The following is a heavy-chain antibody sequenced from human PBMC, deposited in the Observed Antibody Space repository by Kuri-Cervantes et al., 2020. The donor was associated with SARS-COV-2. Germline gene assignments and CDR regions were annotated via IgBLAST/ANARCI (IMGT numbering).Heavy chain of an antibody. V-gene: IGHV3-23*01. J-gene: IGHJ4*02. Sequence: GGSLRLSCAASGFTFSSYAMSWVRQAPGKGLEWVSAISGSGGSTYYADSVKGRFTISRDNSKNTLYLQMNSLRAEDTAVYYCARGSTYYYDSSGYGNSDYWGQGTLVTVSS. CDR2: ISGSGGST. D-gene: IGHD3-22*01. CDR1: GFTFSSYA. CDR3: ARGSTYYYDSSGYGNSDY.